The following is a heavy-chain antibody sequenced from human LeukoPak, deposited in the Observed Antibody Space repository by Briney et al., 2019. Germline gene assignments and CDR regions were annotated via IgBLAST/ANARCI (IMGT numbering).Heavy chain of an antibody. CDR2: ISSSGSTI. CDR3: ARGDSSGWIYYYGMDV. V-gene: IGHV3-48*03. D-gene: IGHD6-19*01. Sequence: GGSLRLSCAASGFTFSSYEMNWVRQAPGKGLEWVSYISSSGSTIYYADSVKGRFTISRDNSRDTLYLQMTSLRPDDTAVYYCARGDSSGWIYYYGMDVWGKGTTVTVSS. CDR1: GFTFSSYE. J-gene: IGHJ6*04.